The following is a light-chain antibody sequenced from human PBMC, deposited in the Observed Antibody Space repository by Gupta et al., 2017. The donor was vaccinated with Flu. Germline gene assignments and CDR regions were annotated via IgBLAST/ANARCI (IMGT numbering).Light chain of an antibody. Sequence: IVMSQSPLSLPVTPGEPASSSCRSSQSLLDSNGYNYLDWYLQKPGQSPQLLIYLGSNRSSGVPDRFSGSGSGTDFTLKISRVEAEDVGVYYCRQALQTPLTFGGGTKVEIK. J-gene: IGKJ4*01. CDR2: LGS. CDR1: QSLLDSNGYNY. V-gene: IGKV2-28*01. CDR3: RQALQTPLT.